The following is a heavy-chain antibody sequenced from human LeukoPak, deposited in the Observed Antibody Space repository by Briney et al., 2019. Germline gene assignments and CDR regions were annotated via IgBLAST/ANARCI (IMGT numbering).Heavy chain of an antibody. V-gene: IGHV4-4*07. J-gene: IGHJ4*02. D-gene: IGHD5-18*01. CDR2: IFISGTT. CDR3: VRQGYNYGAFNA. CDR1: GDSISCCY. Sequence: SDTLSLTCAVSGDSISCCYWTWIRQPAGKGLEWIGRIFISGTTNYNPSLQGRVTMSVDRSKSQFSLGLSSVTAADTAVYYCVRQGYNYGAFNAWGQGTLVTVSS.